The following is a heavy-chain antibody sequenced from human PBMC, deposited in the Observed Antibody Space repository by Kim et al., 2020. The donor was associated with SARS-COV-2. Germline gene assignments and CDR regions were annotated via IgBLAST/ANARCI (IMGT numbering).Heavy chain of an antibody. D-gene: IGHD3-10*01. CDR2: ISGGGSST. Sequence: GGSLRLSCAASEFIFSYHAMSWVRQAPGKGLEWLSVISGGGSSTYYADSVKGRFTISRDNSKNTVYMQMNSLRAEDTAVYYCAKGVYDSGNYYTLDYRGQGTLVTVSS. CDR3: AKGVYDSGNYYTLDY. V-gene: IGHV3-23*01. J-gene: IGHJ4*02. CDR1: EFIFSYHA.